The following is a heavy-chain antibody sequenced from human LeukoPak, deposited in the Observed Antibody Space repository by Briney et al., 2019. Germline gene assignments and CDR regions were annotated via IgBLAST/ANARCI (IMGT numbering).Heavy chain of an antibody. CDR2: INHSGST. J-gene: IGHJ4*02. V-gene: IGHV4-34*01. Sequence: ASETLSLTCAVYGGSFSGYYWSWIRQPPGKGLEWIGEINHSGSTNYNPSLKSRVTISVDTSKNQFSLKLSSVTAADTAVYYCASFIAVAGRYFDYWGQGTLVTVFS. CDR3: ASFIAVAGRYFDY. D-gene: IGHD6-19*01. CDR1: GGSFSGYY.